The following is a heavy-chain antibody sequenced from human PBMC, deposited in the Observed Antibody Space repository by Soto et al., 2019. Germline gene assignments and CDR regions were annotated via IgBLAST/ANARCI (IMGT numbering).Heavy chain of an antibody. CDR1: GDSVSSNSAA. D-gene: IGHD1-26*01. V-gene: IGHV6-1*01. CDR3: ARGGAVVGGTGRDNWFDP. J-gene: IGHJ5*02. Sequence: QSQTLSLTCAISGDSVSSNSAAWNWIRQSPSRGLEWLGRTYYRSKWYNDYAISVKSRITINPDTSKNQFSLQLNSVTPEDTAVYYCARGGAVVGGTGRDNWFDPWGQGTLVTVSS. CDR2: TYYRSKWYN.